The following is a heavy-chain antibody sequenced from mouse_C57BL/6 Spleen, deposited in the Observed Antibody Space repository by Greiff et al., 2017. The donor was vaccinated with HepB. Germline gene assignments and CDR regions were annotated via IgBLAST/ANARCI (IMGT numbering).Heavy chain of an antibody. V-gene: IGHV6-6*01. J-gene: IGHJ2*01. CDR3: TRNDYDLDYFDY. CDR1: GFTFSDAW. Sequence: EVMLVESGGGLVQPGGSMKLSCAASGFTFSDAWMDWVRQSPEKGLEWVAEIRNKANNHATYYAESVKGRFTISRDDSKSSVYLQMNSLRAEDTGIYYCTRNDYDLDYFDYWGQGTTLTVSS. CDR2: IRNKANNHAT. D-gene: IGHD2-4*01.